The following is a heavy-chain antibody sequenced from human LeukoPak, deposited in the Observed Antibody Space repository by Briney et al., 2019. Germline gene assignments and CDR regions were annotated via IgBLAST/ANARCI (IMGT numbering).Heavy chain of an antibody. V-gene: IGHV3-74*01. CDR3: ARSHYYDSSAYYFNYGLDV. CDR1: GFTLSSYW. D-gene: IGHD3-22*01. CDR2: INGDGSST. J-gene: IGHJ6*02. Sequence: GGSLRLSCAASGFTLSSYWMHWVRQPPGKGLVWVSRINGDGSSTRYADSVKGRFTVSRDNAKNTLYLQMNSLRAEDTAVYYCARSHYYDSSAYYFNYGLDVWGQGTTVTVSS.